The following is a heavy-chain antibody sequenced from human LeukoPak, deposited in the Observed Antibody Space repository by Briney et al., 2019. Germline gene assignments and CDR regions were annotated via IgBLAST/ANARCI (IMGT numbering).Heavy chain of an antibody. D-gene: IGHD1-26*01. Sequence: PSGTLSLTCGVSGGSLSGTNWWSWVRQPPRQGLEWIGEISLAGQTNYNPSLNGRVTMSLDKSSNQLSLHLTSVTAADTATYFCSRESGPFCPFGYWGQGTLVSVSS. V-gene: IGHV4-4*02. CDR2: ISLAGQT. CDR1: GGSLSGTNW. CDR3: SRESGPFCPFGY. J-gene: IGHJ4*02.